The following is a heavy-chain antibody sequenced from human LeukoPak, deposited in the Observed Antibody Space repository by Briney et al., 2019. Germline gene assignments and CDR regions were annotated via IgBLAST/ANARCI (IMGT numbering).Heavy chain of an antibody. D-gene: IGHD2-8*02. CDR1: GYTFTNYY. CDR2: SNPTGSST. V-gene: IGHV1-46*01. CDR3: ARGESGGYFDY. J-gene: IGHJ4*02. Sequence: ASVKVSCKASGYTFTNYYMHWVRQAPGQGLEWMGLSNPTGSSTNYAQKFRGRVTMTRDTSTTTVYMELSSLRSEDTAVYYCARGESGGYFDYWAREPWSPSPQ.